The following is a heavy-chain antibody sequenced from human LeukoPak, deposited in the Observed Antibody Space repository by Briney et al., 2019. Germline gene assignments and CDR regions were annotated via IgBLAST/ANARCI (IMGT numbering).Heavy chain of an antibody. Sequence: PGGSLRLSCAASGFTFSMYAMSGVRQAPGKGLDWVSTISSSGGSTYYADSVKGRFTISRDNSKNTLYLQMNSLRAEDTAVYYCAKATPATAAFESWGQGTLLTVSS. V-gene: IGHV3-23*01. CDR1: GFTFSMYA. CDR3: AKATPATAAFES. J-gene: IGHJ4*02. D-gene: IGHD6-13*01. CDR2: ISSSGGST.